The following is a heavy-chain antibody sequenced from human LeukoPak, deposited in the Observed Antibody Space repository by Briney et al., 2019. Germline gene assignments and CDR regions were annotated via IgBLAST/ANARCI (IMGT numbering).Heavy chain of an antibody. CDR2: ISAYNGNT. D-gene: IGHD3-22*01. Sequence: ASVKVSCKASGYTFTSYGICWVRQAPGQGLEWMGWISAYNGNTNYAQKLQGRVTMTTDTSTNTAYMELRSLRSDDTAVYYCARSLGYYDSRGYYLNYYYYYYIDVWGKGTTVTVSS. V-gene: IGHV1-18*04. J-gene: IGHJ6*03. CDR1: GYTFTSYG. CDR3: ARSLGYYDSRGYYLNYYYYYYIDV.